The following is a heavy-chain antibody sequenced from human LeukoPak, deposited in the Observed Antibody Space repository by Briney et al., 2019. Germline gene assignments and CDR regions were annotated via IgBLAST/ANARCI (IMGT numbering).Heavy chain of an antibody. J-gene: IGHJ3*02. V-gene: IGHV3-64*01. CDR1: GFTFSSYA. Sequence: GGSLRLSCAASGFTFSSYAMHWVRQAPGKGLEYVSAISSNGGSTYYANSVKGRFTISRDNSKNTLYLQMGSLRAEDMAVYYCARAPGIAVAGDAFDIWGQGTMVTVSS. CDR3: ARAPGIAVAGDAFDI. CDR2: ISSNGGST. D-gene: IGHD6-19*01.